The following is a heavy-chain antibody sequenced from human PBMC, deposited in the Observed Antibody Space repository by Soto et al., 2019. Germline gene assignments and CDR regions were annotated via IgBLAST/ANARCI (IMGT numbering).Heavy chain of an antibody. Sequence: EVQLLETGGGLVQPGGSLRLSCAASGFTFSSYAMSWVRQAPGKGLEWVSAISGSGGSTYYVASVKGRFTISRDNSINTLYLQMNSLRAEDTAVYYCAKRAGTEWYFDLWGRGTLVTVSS. J-gene: IGHJ2*01. CDR2: ISGSGGST. D-gene: IGHD6-13*01. CDR1: GFTFSSYA. CDR3: AKRAGTEWYFDL. V-gene: IGHV3-23*01.